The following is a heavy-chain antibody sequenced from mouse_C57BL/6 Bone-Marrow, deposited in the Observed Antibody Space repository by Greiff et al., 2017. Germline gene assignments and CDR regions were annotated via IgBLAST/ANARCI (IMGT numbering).Heavy chain of an antibody. J-gene: IGHJ2*01. CDR2: IYPGGGYT. Sequence: QVQLQQSGAELVRPGTSVKMSCKASGYTFTNYWIGWAKQRPGHGLECIGDIYPGGGYTNYNEKFKGKATLTADKSSSTAYMQFSSLTSEDSAIYYCARSIYYYGSSFFDYWGQGTTLTVSS. V-gene: IGHV1-63*01. D-gene: IGHD1-1*01. CDR3: ARSIYYYGSSFFDY. CDR1: GYTFTNYW.